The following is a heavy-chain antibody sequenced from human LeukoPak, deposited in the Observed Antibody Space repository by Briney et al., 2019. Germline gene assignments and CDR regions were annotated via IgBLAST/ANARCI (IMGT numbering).Heavy chain of an antibody. V-gene: IGHV1-69*13. D-gene: IGHD6-13*01. CDR3: ALDIAAAGIDSY. Sequence: GASVKVSCKASGGTFSSYAISWVRQAPGQGLEWMGGIIPIFGTANYAQKFQGRVTITADESTSTAYMELSSLRSEDTAVYYCALDIAAAGIDSYWGQGTLVTVSS. J-gene: IGHJ4*02. CDR2: IIPIFGTA. CDR1: GGTFSSYA.